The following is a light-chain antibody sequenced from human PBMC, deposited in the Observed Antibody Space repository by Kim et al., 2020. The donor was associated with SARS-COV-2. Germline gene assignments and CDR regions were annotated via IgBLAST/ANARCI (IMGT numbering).Light chain of an antibody. Sequence: VSPGERATLSCRASHSVSRHLAWYQQTPGQVPRLLIYDASTRATGIAARFSGSGSATEFTLTISSLQSEDFAVYYCQQYNNWPLTFGGGTKVDIK. CDR2: DAS. V-gene: IGKV3-15*01. CDR1: HSVSRH. J-gene: IGKJ4*01. CDR3: QQYNNWPLT.